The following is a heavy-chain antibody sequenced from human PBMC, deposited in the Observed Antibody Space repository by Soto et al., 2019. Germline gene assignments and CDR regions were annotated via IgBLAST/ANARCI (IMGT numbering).Heavy chain of an antibody. V-gene: IGHV4-59*01. CDR3: ARDSSSSGGFDP. D-gene: IGHD6-6*01. J-gene: IGHJ5*02. Sequence: SETLSLTCTVSGGSISSYYWCWMRQPPGKGLEWIGYIYYSGSTNYNPSLKSRVTISVDTSKNQFSLKLSSVTAADTAVYYCARDSSSSGGFDPWGQGTLVTVSS. CDR1: GGSISSYY. CDR2: IYYSGST.